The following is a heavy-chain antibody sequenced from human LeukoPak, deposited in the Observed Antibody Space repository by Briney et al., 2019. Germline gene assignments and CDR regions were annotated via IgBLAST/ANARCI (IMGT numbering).Heavy chain of an antibody. V-gene: IGHV3-48*01. J-gene: IGHJ6*02. D-gene: IGHD2-2*01. Sequence: PGGSLRLSCAASGFTFSSYSMNWVRQAPGKGLEWVSYISSSSSTIYYADSVKGRFTSSRDNAKNSLYLQMNSLRAEDTAVYYCAGLGYCSSTSCPPTYGMDVWGQGTTVTVSS. CDR1: GFTFSSYS. CDR3: AGLGYCSSTSCPPTYGMDV. CDR2: ISSSSSTI.